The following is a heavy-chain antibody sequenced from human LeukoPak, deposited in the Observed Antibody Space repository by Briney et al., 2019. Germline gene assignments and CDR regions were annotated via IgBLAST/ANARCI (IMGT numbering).Heavy chain of an antibody. J-gene: IGHJ4*02. D-gene: IGHD4-17*01. CDR3: ARVMINYGDYLEDY. Sequence: SQTLSLTCAVSGGSISSGGYSWSWIRQPPGKGLEWIGYIYHSGSTNYNPSLKSRVTISVDTSKNQFSLKLSSVTAADTAVYYCARVMINYGDYLEDYWGQGTLVTVSS. V-gene: IGHV4-30-2*01. CDR2: IYHSGST. CDR1: GGSISSGGYS.